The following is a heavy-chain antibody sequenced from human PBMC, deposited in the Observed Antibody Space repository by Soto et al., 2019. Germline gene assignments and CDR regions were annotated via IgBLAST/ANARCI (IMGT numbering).Heavy chain of an antibody. Sequence: ASVKVSCKASGYTFTSYGISWVRQAPGQGLEWMGWISAYNGNTNYAQKLQGRVTMTRDTSTRTAYMKLRSLRSDDTAVDYCAGGKGGAGQLYDYYYMDVWGKGTTVTVSS. D-gene: IGHD3-16*01. CDR3: AGGKGGAGQLYDYYYMDV. CDR1: GYTFTSYG. J-gene: IGHJ6*03. V-gene: IGHV1-18*01. CDR2: ISAYNGNT.